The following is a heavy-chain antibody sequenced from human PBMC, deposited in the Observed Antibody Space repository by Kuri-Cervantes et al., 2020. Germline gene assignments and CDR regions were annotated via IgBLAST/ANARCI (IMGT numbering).Heavy chain of an antibody. V-gene: IGHV4-34*01. CDR1: GGSFSGYY. CDR2: INHSGST. J-gene: IGHJ4*02. Sequence: SQTLSLTCAVYGGSFSGYYWSWIRQPPGKGLEWIGEINHSGSTNYNPSLKSRVTISVDTSKNQFSLKLSSVTAAGTAVYYCARAGDSSGYYYSHWVHYFDYWGQGTLVTVSS. CDR3: ARAGDSSGYYYSHWVHYFDY. D-gene: IGHD3-22*01.